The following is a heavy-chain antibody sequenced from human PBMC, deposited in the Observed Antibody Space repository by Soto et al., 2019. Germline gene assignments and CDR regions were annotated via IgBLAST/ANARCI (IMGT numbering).Heavy chain of an antibody. CDR1: GFTFSSYE. CDR3: AREAEWEPGRN. V-gene: IGHV3-48*03. Sequence: EVQLVESGGGLVQPGGSLRLSCAASGFTFSSYEMHWVRQAPGKVLEWLSYIASSGGPIYYADSVKGRFTTSRDNARNSMYLQMNSLRPEDTAVYYCAREAEWEPGRNWGQGTLGTVSS. J-gene: IGHJ4*02. CDR2: IASSGGPI. D-gene: IGHD1-26*01.